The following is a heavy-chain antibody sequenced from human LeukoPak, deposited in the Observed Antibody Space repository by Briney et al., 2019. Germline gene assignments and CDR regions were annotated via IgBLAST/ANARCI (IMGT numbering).Heavy chain of an antibody. CDR2: IYYSGST. CDR1: GGSISSYY. J-gene: IGHJ6*03. V-gene: IGHV4-59*01. Sequence: SETLSLTCTVSGGSISSYYWSWIRQPPGKGLEWIGYIYYSGSTNYNPSPKSRVTISVDTSKYQFSLKLSSVTAADTAVYYCARGGYYYYMDVWGKGTTVTVSS. CDR3: ARGGYYYYMDV.